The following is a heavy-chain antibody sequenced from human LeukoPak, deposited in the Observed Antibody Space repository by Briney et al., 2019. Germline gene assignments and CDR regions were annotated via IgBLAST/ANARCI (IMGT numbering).Heavy chain of an antibody. J-gene: IGHJ6*03. V-gene: IGHV1-69*05. D-gene: IGHD6-6*01. Sequence: SVKVSCKASGYTFTGYYMHWVRQAPGQGLEWMGGIIPIFGTANYAQKFQGRVTITTDESTSTAYMELSSLRSEDTAVYYCARSSYSSSSGGYYYYYMDVWGKGTTVTVSS. CDR1: GYTFTGYY. CDR2: IIPIFGTA. CDR3: ARSSYSSSSGGYYYYYMDV.